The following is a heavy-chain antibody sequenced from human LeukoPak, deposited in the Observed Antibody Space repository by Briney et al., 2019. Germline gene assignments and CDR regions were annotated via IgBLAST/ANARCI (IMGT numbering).Heavy chain of an antibody. J-gene: IGHJ4*02. V-gene: IGHV4-39*01. Sequence: SETLSLTCIVSGGSISSSSYYWGWIRQPPGKGLEWIGSIYYSGSTYYNPSLKSRVTISVDTSKNQFSLKLSSVTAADTAVYYCARLLFTGVGPIYYFDYWGQGTLVTVSS. CDR3: ARLLFTGVGPIYYFDY. D-gene: IGHD3-3*01. CDR2: IYYSGST. CDR1: GGSISSSSYY.